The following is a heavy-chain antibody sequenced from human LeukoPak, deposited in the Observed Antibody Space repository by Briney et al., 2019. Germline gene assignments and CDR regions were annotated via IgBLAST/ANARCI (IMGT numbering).Heavy chain of an antibody. CDR2: INHSGST. CDR3: ARTIYGSSYWFDP. Sequence: SETLSLTCAVYGGSFSGYYWSWIRQPPGKGLEWIGEINHSGSTNYNPSLKSRVTMSVDTSKNQFSLKLSSVTAADTAVYYCARTIYGSSYWFDPWGQGTLVTVSS. V-gene: IGHV4-34*01. D-gene: IGHD3-10*01. J-gene: IGHJ5*02. CDR1: GGSFSGYY.